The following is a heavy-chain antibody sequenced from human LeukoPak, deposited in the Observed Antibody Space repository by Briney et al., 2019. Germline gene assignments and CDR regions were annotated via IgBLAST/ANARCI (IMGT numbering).Heavy chain of an antibody. CDR2: ISSRSHYI. J-gene: IGHJ6*02. CDR1: GFTFSTYI. V-gene: IGHV3-21*01. CDR3: SGLYNYGMDV. Sequence: GGSLRLSCEASGFTFSTYIMTWVRQAPGKGLEWVSSISSRSHYIYYADSVKGRFTISRDNAKNSLYLQMNSLRAEDTAVYYCSGLYNYGMDVWGQGTTVTVSS.